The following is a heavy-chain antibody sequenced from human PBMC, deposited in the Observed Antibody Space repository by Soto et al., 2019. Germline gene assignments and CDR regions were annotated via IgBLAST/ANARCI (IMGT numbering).Heavy chain of an antibody. D-gene: IGHD5-12*01. CDR2: INHSGST. CDR3: ARGGYVDIVATNSFDY. V-gene: IGHV4-34*01. J-gene: IGHJ4*02. Sequence: SETLSLPCAVYGGSFSGYYWSWIRQPPGKGLEWIGEINHSGSTNYNPSLKSRVTISVDTSKNQFSLKLSSVTAADTAVYYCARGGYVDIVATNSFDYWGQGTLVTVSS. CDR1: GGSFSGYY.